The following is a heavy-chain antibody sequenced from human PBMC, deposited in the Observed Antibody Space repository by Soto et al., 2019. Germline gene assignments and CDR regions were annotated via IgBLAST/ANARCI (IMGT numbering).Heavy chain of an antibody. D-gene: IGHD1-26*01. CDR2: LKDRSQNYAT. J-gene: IGHJ5*01. V-gene: IGHV3-72*01. CDR3: AREGDARWLDS. CDR1: GFSVSGWY. Sequence: EVQLVESGGDLVQPGGSARLSCAASGFSVSGWYMDWVRQAPGKGLEWVARLKDRSQNYATEYAASVKGRFTVSRHPSQNSIFLQMNSLKIEDTAVYYCAREGDARWLDSWGQGTLVIVS.